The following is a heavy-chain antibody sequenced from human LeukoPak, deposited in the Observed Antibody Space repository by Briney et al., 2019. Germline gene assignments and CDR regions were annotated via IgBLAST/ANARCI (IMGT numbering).Heavy chain of an antibody. CDR3: ARAPRMGDLDY. CDR1: GFTFSSYG. J-gene: IGHJ4*02. D-gene: IGHD2-21*02. V-gene: IGHV3-30*19. Sequence: GGSLRLSCAASGFTFSSYGMHWVRQAPGKGLEWVAVISYDGSNKYYADSVKGRFTISRDNSKNTLDLRMNSLRAGDTAVYYCARAPRMGDLDYWGQGTLVTVSS. CDR2: ISYDGSNK.